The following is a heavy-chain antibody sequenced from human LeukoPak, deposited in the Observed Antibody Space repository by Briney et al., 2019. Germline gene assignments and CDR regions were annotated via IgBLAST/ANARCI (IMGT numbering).Heavy chain of an antibody. D-gene: IGHD2-2*01. V-gene: IGHV4-59*12. CDR3: ARGISSCSSTSCYFSPISRRVWFDP. CDR2: IYYSGST. CDR1: GGSISSYY. J-gene: IGHJ5*02. Sequence: PSETLSLTCTVSGGSISSYYWSWIRQPPGKGLEWIGYIYYSGSTNYNPSLKSRVTISVDTSKNQFSLKLSSVTAADTAVYYCARGISSCSSTSCYFSPISRRVWFDPWGQGTLVTVSS.